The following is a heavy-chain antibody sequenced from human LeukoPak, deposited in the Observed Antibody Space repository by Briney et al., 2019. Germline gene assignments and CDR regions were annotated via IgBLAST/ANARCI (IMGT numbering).Heavy chain of an antibody. Sequence: PGGSLRLSCAASGFTFSSYAMSWVRQAPGKGLEWVSAISGSGGSTYYADSVKGRFTISRDNSKNTLYLQMNSLRAEDTAVYYCAKVRQDYYGSGGTFWGQGTLVTVSS. V-gene: IGHV3-23*01. CDR3: AKVRQDYYGSGGTF. D-gene: IGHD3-10*01. J-gene: IGHJ4*02. CDR1: GFTFSSYA. CDR2: ISGSGGST.